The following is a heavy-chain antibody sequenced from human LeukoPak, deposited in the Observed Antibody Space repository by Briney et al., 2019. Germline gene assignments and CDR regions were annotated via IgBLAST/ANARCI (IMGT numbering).Heavy chain of an antibody. D-gene: IGHD6-19*01. CDR2: ISWNSGSI. Sequence: GRSLRLSCAASGFTFDDYAMHWVRQAPGKGLEWVSGISWNSGSIGYADSVKGRFTISRDNSKNTLYLQMGSLRAEDVAVYYCARGGGWIYFDYWGQGTLVTVSS. J-gene: IGHJ4*02. CDR3: ARGGGWIYFDY. V-gene: IGHV3-9*03. CDR1: GFTFDDYA.